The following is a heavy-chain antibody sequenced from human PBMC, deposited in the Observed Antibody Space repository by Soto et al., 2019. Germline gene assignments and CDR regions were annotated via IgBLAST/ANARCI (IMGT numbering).Heavy chain of an antibody. CDR2: IYYSGST. D-gene: IGHD2-15*01. Sequence: SETLSLTCTVYGGSISNYYWSWLRQPPGKGLEWIGYIYYSGSTNYNPSLKSRVTISVDTSKNQFSLKLSSVTAADTAVYYCAKHTPNCSGGGRYSFYFDYWGLGTLVTVSS. CDR3: AKHTPNCSGGGRYSFYFDY. CDR1: GGSISNYY. V-gene: IGHV4-59*08. J-gene: IGHJ4*02.